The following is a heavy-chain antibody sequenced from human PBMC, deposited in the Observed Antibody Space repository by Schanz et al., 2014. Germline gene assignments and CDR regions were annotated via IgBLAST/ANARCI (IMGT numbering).Heavy chain of an antibody. CDR2: IIPILGIA. V-gene: IGHV1-69*04. CDR1: GYTFTDYG. J-gene: IGHJ4*02. CDR3: ARGYGDSPTDF. D-gene: IGHD4-17*01. Sequence: QVQVVQSGAEVKKPGASVKVSCKASGYTFTDYGVIWVRQAPGQGLEWMGRIIPILGIANYAQKFQGRVTITADRATSTAYMELSSRRSEDTAVYYCARGYGDSPTDFWGQGTLVIVSS.